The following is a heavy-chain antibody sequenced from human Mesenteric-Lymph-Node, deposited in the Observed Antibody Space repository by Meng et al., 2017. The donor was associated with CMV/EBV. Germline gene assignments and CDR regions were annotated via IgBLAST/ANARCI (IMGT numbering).Heavy chain of an antibody. CDR3: ARDDFYGSGRGFDY. J-gene: IGHJ4*02. CDR2: INSDGSST. V-gene: IGHV3-74*01. Sequence: VGSLRLSCAASGFTFSTYWMHWVRQAPGKGLVWVSRINSDGSSTSYADSVKGRFTISRDNAKNTLYLQMNSLRAEDTAVYYCARDDFYGSGRGFDYWGQGTLVTVSS. CDR1: GFTFSTYW. D-gene: IGHD3-10*01.